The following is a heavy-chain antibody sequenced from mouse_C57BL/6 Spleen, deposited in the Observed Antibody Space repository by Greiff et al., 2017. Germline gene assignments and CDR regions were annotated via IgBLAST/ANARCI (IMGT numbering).Heavy chain of an antibody. V-gene: IGHV1-50*01. Sequence: QVHVKQPGAELVKPGASVKLSCKASGYTFTSYWLQWVKQRPGQGLEWIGEIDPSDSYTNYNQKFKGKATLTVDTSSSTAYMQLSSLTSEDSAVYYCARVGPFAYWGQGTLVTVSA. CDR1: GYTFTSYW. CDR3: ARVGPFAY. CDR2: IDPSDSYT. J-gene: IGHJ3*01.